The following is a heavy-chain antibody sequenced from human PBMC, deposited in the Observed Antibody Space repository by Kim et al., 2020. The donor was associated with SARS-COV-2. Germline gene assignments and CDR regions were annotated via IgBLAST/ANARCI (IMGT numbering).Heavy chain of an antibody. J-gene: IGHJ4*02. CDR2: ISYDGSNK. V-gene: IGHV3-30*04. D-gene: IGHD6-19*01. CDR3: ARDIGSGYSSGWAFDY. CDR1: GFTFSSYA. Sequence: GGSLRLSCAASGFTFSSYAMHWVRQAPGKGLEWVAVISYDGSNKYYADSVKGRFTISRDNSKNTLYLKMNSLRAEDTAVYYCARDIGSGYSSGWAFDYWGQGTLVTVSS.